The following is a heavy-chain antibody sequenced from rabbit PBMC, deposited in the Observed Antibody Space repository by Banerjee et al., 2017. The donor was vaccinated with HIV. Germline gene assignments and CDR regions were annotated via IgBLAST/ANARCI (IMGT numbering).Heavy chain of an antibody. J-gene: IGHJ4*01. CDR2: IYPGYGTT. D-gene: IGHD6-1*01. CDR1: GFSFSSSYY. Sequence: QSLEESGGDLVKPGASLTLTCTASGFSFSSSYYMCWVRQAPGKGLEWIAYIYPGYGTTDYASWAKGRFTISLDNAQNTVDLQMTSLTAADTATYFCARAAGYAGYGYATGFDLWGQGTLVTVS. V-gene: IGHV1S40*01. CDR3: ARAAGYAGYGYATGFDL.